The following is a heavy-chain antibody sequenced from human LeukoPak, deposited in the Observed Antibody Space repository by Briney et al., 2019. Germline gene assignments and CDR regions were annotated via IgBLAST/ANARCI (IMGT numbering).Heavy chain of an antibody. J-gene: IGHJ4*02. CDR1: GGAFRSYA. CDR3: ARDDIVVVPAAMVY. D-gene: IGHD2-2*01. CDR2: IIPIFGTA. Sequence: ASVKVSCKASGGAFRSYAISWVRQAPGQGLEWMGRIIPIFGTANYAQKFQGRVTITTDESTSTAYMELSSLRSEDTAVYYCARDDIVVVPAAMVYWGQGTLVTVSS. V-gene: IGHV1-69*05.